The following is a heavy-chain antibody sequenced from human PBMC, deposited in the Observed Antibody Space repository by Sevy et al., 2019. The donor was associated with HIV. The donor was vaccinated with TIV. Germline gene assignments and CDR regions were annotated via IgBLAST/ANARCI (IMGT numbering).Heavy chain of an antibody. D-gene: IGHD2-2*01. V-gene: IGHV3-21*01. Sequence: GGSLRLSFAASGFTFGGYSMNWVGQAPGKGLEWVSSFGSSSSYIYHADSVKGRFTISRDNAKKSLSLQMNSLRAEDTAVYYCARDGGCSSTSCLLYFDYWGQGTLVTVSS. CDR1: GFTFGGYS. CDR3: ARDGGCSSTSCLLYFDY. J-gene: IGHJ4*02. CDR2: FGSSSSYI.